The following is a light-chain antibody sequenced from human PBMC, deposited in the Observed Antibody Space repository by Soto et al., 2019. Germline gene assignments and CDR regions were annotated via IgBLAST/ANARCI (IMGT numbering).Light chain of an antibody. V-gene: IGLV7-46*01. J-gene: IGLJ2*01. CDR2: HTS. CDR1: TGAVTSDHC. Sequence: QAVVTQEPSLTVSPGGTVTLTCGSSTGAVTSDHCPYWFQQRPGQAPRTLIYHTSNKLSWTPARFSGSLLGGKAALALPGARPEDEGDYSFLFSFWGGRVFFGGGTKLHVL. CDR3: LFSFWGGRVF.